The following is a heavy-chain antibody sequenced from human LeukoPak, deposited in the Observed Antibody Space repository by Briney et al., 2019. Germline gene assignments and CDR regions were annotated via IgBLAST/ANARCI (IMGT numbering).Heavy chain of an antibody. CDR3: ATDWGTMIIRRGTFDI. J-gene: IGHJ3*02. V-gene: IGHV1-24*01. CDR2: FDPEDGET. CDR1: GYTFTGYY. Sequence: ASVKVSCKASGYTFTGYYMHWVRQAPGKGLEWMGGFDPEDGETIYAQKFQGRVTMTEDTSTDTAYMELSSLRSEDTAVYYCATDWGTMIIRRGTFDIWGQGTMVTVSS. D-gene: IGHD3-22*01.